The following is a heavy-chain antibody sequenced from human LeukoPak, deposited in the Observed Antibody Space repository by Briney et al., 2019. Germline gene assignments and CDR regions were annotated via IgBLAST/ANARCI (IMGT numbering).Heavy chain of an antibody. D-gene: IGHD3-3*01. J-gene: IGHJ3*02. CDR3: AREGPYDFWFTFNI. Sequence: SETLSLTRTVSGGSISSHYWNWIRQPPGKRLEWIRYVSDDGRTHFNPSLESRATISVDTSKNQFSLKLTSVTAADTALYYCAREGPYDFWFTFNIWGQGTMVTVSS. CDR1: GGSISSHY. V-gene: IGHV4-59*11. CDR2: VSDDGRT.